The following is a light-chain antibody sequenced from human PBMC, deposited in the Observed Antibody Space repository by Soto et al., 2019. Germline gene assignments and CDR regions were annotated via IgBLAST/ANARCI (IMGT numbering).Light chain of an antibody. V-gene: IGKV1-6*01. CDR2: VAS. J-gene: IGKJ2*01. CDR1: QDIRND. Sequence: AIQMTQSPSSLSASVGDRVTITCRASQDIRNDLGWYQQKPRKAPKLLIKVASSLESGVPSRFSGSGSGTDFTLTISSLQPEDFATYYCLQDHNFPYTFGQGTKLEIK. CDR3: LQDHNFPYT.